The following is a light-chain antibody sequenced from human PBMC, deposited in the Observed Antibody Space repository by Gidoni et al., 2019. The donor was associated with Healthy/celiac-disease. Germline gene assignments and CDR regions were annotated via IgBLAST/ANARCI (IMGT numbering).Light chain of an antibody. CDR1: QGISSY. J-gene: IGKJ3*01. V-gene: IGKV1-9*01. CDR2: AAS. Sequence: DIQLTQSPSFLSASVGDRVTITCRASQGISSYLAWYQQKPGKAPKLLIYAASTFQSGVPSRFSGSGSGTEFTLTISSLLPEDFATYYCQQLNSYPLFTFGPGTKVDIK. CDR3: QQLNSYPLFT.